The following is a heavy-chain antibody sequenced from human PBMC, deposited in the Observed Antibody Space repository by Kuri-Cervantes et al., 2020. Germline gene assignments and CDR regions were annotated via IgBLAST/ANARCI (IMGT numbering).Heavy chain of an antibody. CDR2: ISNDGGNK. Sequence: GESLKISCAVSEFTFSTYGMHWVRQVPGKGLEWVALISNDGGNKYYADSVKGRFTISRDNSKNTLYLQMNSLRAEDTAVYYCARVTAGGGWYFDLWGRGTLVTASS. CDR3: ARVTAGGGWYFDL. J-gene: IGHJ2*01. CDR1: EFTFSTYG. D-gene: IGHD6-13*01. V-gene: IGHV3-30*03.